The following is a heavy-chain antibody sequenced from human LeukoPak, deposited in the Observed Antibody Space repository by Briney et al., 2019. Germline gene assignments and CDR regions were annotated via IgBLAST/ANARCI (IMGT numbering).Heavy chain of an antibody. CDR1: GGSISSSSYY. Sequence: PSETLSLTCTVSGGSISSSSYYWGWIRQPPGKGLEWIGSIYCSGSTYYNPSLKSRVTISVDTSKNQFSLKLSSVTAADTAVYYCARDVPVLTGYGEGAFDIWGQGTMVTVSS. CDR3: ARDVPVLTGYGEGAFDI. CDR2: IYCSGST. D-gene: IGHD3-9*01. V-gene: IGHV4-39*07. J-gene: IGHJ3*02.